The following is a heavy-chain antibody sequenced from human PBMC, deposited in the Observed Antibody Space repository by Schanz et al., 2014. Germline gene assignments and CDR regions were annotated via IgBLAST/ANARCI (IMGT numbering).Heavy chain of an antibody. D-gene: IGHD1-1*01. CDR1: GFTFRNYA. CDR3: ARRVPYSFGLDV. V-gene: IGHV3-23*01. J-gene: IGHJ6*02. CDR2: ITDSGGST. Sequence: VQLLESGGGLVQPGGSLKLSCSASGFTFRNYALSWVRQAPGKGLAWVSAITDSGGSTYYADSVKGRFTISRDNSKNTLYLQMNSLRDEDTAMYYCARRVPYSFGLDVWGQGATVTVSS.